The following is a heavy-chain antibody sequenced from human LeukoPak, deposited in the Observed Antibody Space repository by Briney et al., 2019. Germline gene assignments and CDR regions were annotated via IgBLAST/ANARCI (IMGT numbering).Heavy chain of an antibody. CDR3: AREWQLWHCFDY. J-gene: IGHJ4*02. D-gene: IGHD5-18*01. CDR1: GDTFSNYA. Sequence: SVKVSCKASGDTFSNYAISWVRQAPGQGLEWMGGIIPIFGTANYAQKFQGRVTITADESASTAYMELSSLRSEDTAVYYCAREWQLWHCFDYWGQGTLVTVSS. V-gene: IGHV1-69*13. CDR2: IIPIFGTA.